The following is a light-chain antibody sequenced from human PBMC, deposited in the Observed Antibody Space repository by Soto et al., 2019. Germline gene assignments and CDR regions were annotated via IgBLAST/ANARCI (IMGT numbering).Light chain of an antibody. V-gene: IGKV3-11*01. Sequence: EIVLTQSPATLPLSPGERATLSCRASQSVSSLLAWYQQKPGQAPRLLIYDASSRATGIPTRFSGSGSGTDFTLTISSLEPEDFAVYYCQQRSNWPLTFGGGTKVEIK. CDR3: QQRSNWPLT. J-gene: IGKJ4*01. CDR2: DAS. CDR1: QSVSSL.